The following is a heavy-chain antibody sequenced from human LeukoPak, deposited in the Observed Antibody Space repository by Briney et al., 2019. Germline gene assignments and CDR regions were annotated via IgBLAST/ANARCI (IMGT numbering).Heavy chain of an antibody. Sequence: SVKVSCKASGGTFSSYAISWVRQAPGQGLEWMGRIIPILGIANYAQKFQGRVTITADKSTSTAYMELSSLRSEDTAVYYCATRGLAVAGTLEDYWGQGTLVTDSS. CDR2: IIPILGIA. CDR3: ATRGLAVAGTLEDY. CDR1: GGTFSSYA. D-gene: IGHD6-19*01. J-gene: IGHJ4*02. V-gene: IGHV1-69*04.